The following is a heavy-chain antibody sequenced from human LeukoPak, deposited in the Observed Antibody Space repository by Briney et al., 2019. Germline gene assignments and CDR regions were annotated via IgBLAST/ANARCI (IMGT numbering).Heavy chain of an antibody. Sequence: ASVNVSFKASAYTFTGYYIHWVRQAPGQGLEWMGWINPNSGGRNYAQKFQGRVTMTRDTSISTAYMELSRLRSDNTAVYSCARIAVLRFLSIGYWGQGTLVTVSS. V-gene: IGHV1-2*02. D-gene: IGHD3-3*01. CDR3: ARIAVLRFLSIGY. CDR2: INPNSGGR. J-gene: IGHJ4*02. CDR1: AYTFTGYY.